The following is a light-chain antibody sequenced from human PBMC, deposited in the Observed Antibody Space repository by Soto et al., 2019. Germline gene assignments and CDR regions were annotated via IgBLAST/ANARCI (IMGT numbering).Light chain of an antibody. CDR1: SSDVGGYNY. CDR2: EVT. V-gene: IGLV2-8*01. J-gene: IGLJ2*01. Sequence: QSALTQPPSASGSPGQSVTISCTGTSSDVGGYNYVSWYQQHPGKAPKLLIYEVTKRPSGVPDRFSGSKSGNTASLTVSGLQADDEADYYCNSYVTGNSLIFGGGTKLTVL. CDR3: NSYVTGNSLI.